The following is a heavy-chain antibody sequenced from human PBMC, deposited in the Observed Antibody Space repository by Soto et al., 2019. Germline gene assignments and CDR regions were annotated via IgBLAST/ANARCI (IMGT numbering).Heavy chain of an antibody. CDR1: GFTFSSYW. CDR3: AREYNGGLYYDFY. J-gene: IGHJ4*02. CDR2: INSDGSST. D-gene: IGHD3-3*01. Sequence: SGGSLRLSCAASGFTFSSYWMHWVRQAPGKGLVWVSRINSDGSSTSYADSVKGRFTISRDNAKNTLYLQMNSLRAEDTAVYYCAREYNGGLYYDFYWGQGTLVTVSS. V-gene: IGHV3-74*01.